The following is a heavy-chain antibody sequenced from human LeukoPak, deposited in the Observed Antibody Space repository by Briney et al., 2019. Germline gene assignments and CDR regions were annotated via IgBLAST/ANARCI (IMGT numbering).Heavy chain of an antibody. CDR1: GFTFSSYS. CDR2: ISSSSSTI. D-gene: IGHD3-10*01. CDR3: ARDRAYGSGSYDY. Sequence: GGSLRLSCAASGFTFSSYSMNWVRQAPGKGLEWVSYISSSSSTIYYADSVKGRFTISRDNAKNSLYLQMNSLRAEDTAVYYCARDRAYGSGSYDYRGQGTLVTVSS. J-gene: IGHJ4*02. V-gene: IGHV3-48*01.